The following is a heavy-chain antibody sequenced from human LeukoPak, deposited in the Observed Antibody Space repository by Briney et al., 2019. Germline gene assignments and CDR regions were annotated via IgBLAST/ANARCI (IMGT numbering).Heavy chain of an antibody. CDR1: GLTFSNAW. D-gene: IGHD1-14*01. CDR2: IKRKSDGGTT. CDR3: TTELDVRPNHY. J-gene: IGHJ4*02. Sequence: GGSLRLSCAASGLTFSNAWMSWVRQAPGKGLEWVGRIKRKSDGGTTDNAAPVKGRFTISRDDSKNTLYLQMNSLKSEDTAVYYCTTELDVRPNHYWGQGTLVTVSS. V-gene: IGHV3-15*01.